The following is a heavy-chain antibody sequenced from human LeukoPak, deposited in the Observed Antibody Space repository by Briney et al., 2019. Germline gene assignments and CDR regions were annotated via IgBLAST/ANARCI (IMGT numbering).Heavy chain of an antibody. V-gene: IGHV3-9*01. CDR1: GFTFDDYA. D-gene: IGHD6-19*01. CDR2: ISWNSGSL. Sequence: GGSLRLSCAASGFTFDDYAMHWVRQAPGRGLEWVSGISWNSGSLGYADSVKGRFTISRDNAKNSLYLQMNSLRAEDTALYYCAKDLESGSGWYVPARRASFDYWGQGTLVTVSS. CDR3: AKDLESGSGWYVPARRASFDY. J-gene: IGHJ4*02.